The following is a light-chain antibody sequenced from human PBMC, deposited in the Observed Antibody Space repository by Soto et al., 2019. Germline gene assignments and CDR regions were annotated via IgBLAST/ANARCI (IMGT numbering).Light chain of an antibody. CDR3: QHYNNLPFS. Sequence: IGIEHSPSALVGSGGDSASLSCRAGQGVTTNFAWYQQKSGQSPRLLIYDVSHRATGVPARFSGTGSETDFTLTISGLQSEDSAVYFCQHYNNLPFSFGQGTRLEIK. CDR1: QGVTTN. V-gene: IGKV3-15*01. J-gene: IGKJ5*01. CDR2: DVS.